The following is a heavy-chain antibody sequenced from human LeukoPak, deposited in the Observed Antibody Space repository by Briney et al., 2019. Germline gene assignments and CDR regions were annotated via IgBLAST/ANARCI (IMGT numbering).Heavy chain of an antibody. V-gene: IGHV3-23*01. Sequence: GGSLRLSCAASGLTFSSYAMSWVRQAPGKGLEWVSAISGSGGSTYYADSVKGRFTISRDNSKNTLYLQMNSLRAEDTAVYYCAKTPYSSSWYYFDYWGQGTLVTVSS. CDR3: AKTPYSSSWYYFDY. CDR1: GLTFSSYA. J-gene: IGHJ4*02. CDR2: ISGSGGST. D-gene: IGHD6-13*01.